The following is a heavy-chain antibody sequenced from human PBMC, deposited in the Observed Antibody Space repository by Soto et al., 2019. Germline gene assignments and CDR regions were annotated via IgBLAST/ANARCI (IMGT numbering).Heavy chain of an antibody. Sequence: EVQLVESGGGLVQPGGSLRLSCAASGFTFSTYWMTWVRRPPGKGLEWVANLDQDGSERYYVDSVRGRFTISRDNAKNAIHLQMNSLRAGDRAVYYCVLGGNCFVYWGQGTLVTVSP. V-gene: IGHV3-7*01. J-gene: IGHJ4*02. CDR2: LDQDGSER. CDR3: VLGGNCFVY. CDR1: GFTFSTYW. D-gene: IGHD3-16*01.